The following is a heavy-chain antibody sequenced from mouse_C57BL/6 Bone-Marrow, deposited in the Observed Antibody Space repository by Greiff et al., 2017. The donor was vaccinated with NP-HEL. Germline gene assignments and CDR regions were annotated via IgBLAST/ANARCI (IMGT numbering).Heavy chain of an antibody. CDR1: GYSITSGYY. J-gene: IGHJ2*01. V-gene: IGHV3-6*01. CDR2: ISYDGSN. D-gene: IGHD1-1*02. CDR3: ASYHYPYFDY. Sequence: EVKLQESGPGLVKPSQSLSLTCSVTGYSITSGYYWNWIRQFPGNKLEWMGYISYDGSNNYNPSLKKRISITRDTSKNQFFLKLNSVTTEDTATYYCASYHYPYFDYWGQGTTLTVSS.